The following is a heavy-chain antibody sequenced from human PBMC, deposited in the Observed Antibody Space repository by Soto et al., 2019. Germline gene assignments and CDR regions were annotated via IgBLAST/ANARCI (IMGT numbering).Heavy chain of an antibody. D-gene: IGHD1-26*01. CDR1: GYTFTSYG. J-gene: IGHJ4*02. V-gene: IGHV1-18*01. CDR3: ARDKVGINGILGASFDY. CDR2: ISAYNGNT. Sequence: QVQLVQSGAEVKKPGASVKVSCKASGYTFTSYGISWVRQAPGQGLEWMGWISAYNGNTNYAQKLQGRVTMTTDTSTSTADMERRSLRSDDTAVYYCARDKVGINGILGASFDYWGQGTLVTVSS.